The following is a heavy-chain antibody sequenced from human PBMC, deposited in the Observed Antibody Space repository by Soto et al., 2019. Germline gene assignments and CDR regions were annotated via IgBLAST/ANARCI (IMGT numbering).Heavy chain of an antibody. D-gene: IGHD3-10*01. CDR2: INSDGRSM. CDR3: AREGFGFSLHFDS. Sequence: PGGSLRLSCVASGLTFRNYWMHWVRQAPGKGLVWVSRINSDGRSMFYADSVKGRFTISRDNAKNTLYLQMNSLRAEDTAVYYCAREGFGFSLHFDSWGLGTLVTVSS. V-gene: IGHV3-74*01. J-gene: IGHJ4*02. CDR1: GLTFRNYW.